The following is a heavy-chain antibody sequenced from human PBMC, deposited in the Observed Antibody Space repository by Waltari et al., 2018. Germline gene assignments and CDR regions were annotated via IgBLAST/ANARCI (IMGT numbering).Heavy chain of an antibody. J-gene: IGHJ4*02. CDR3: ARAWFYYDSSGYYPFDY. CDR2: INPTSGNT. D-gene: IGHD3-22*01. V-gene: IGHV1-8*03. CDR1: GYTFTSYD. Sequence: QVQLVQSGAEVKKPGASVKVSCKASGYTFTSYDINWARQATGQGLEWMGWINPTSGNTGYAQKFQGRVTITRNTSISTAYMELSSLRSEDTAVYYCARAWFYYDSSGYYPFDYWGQGTLVTVSS.